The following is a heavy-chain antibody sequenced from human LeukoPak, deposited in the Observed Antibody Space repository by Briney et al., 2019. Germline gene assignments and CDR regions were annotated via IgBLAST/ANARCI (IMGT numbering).Heavy chain of an antibody. V-gene: IGHV1-2*06. Sequence: ASVKVSCKASGYTFTGYHMHWVRQAPGQGLEWMGRINPNSGDTNYAQKFQGRVTMTRDTSASTAYIELRSLRSEDTAMYYCARGSTSDWPLDHWGQETLVTISS. D-gene: IGHD2-2*01. CDR3: ARGSTSDWPLDH. J-gene: IGHJ4*02. CDR2: INPNSGDT. CDR1: GYTFTGYH.